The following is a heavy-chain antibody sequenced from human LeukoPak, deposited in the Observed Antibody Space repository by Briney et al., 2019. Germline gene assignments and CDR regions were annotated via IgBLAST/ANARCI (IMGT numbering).Heavy chain of an antibody. CDR3: ARLKFYDSTGYSPGHYMDV. V-gene: IGHV4-4*07. J-gene: IGHJ6*03. CDR1: GGSMSSYY. CDR2: IFDSGST. Sequence: PSETLSLTCTVSGGSMSSYYWSWIRQPAGKGLEWIGRIFDSGSTNYNPSLKSRVTMSVDTSKNQFALKLSAVTAADTAVYYCARLKFYDSTGYSPGHYMDVWGKGTTVTVSS. D-gene: IGHD3-22*01.